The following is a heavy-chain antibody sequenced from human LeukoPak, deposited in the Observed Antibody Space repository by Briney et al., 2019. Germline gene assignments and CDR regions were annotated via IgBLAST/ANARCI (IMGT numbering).Heavy chain of an antibody. CDR2: ISGSGGST. D-gene: IGHD2-15*01. CDR1: GFTFSSYA. J-gene: IGHJ4*02. Sequence: GGCLRLSRAAAGFTFSSYAMSWVRQAPGKGLEWVLAISGSGGSTYYADSVKGLFTISRDNSNNKLYLQMNSLRAEETAVYYCAKDSPGGVVAATDYWGQGTLVTVSS. V-gene: IGHV3-23*01. CDR3: AKDSPGGVVAATDY.